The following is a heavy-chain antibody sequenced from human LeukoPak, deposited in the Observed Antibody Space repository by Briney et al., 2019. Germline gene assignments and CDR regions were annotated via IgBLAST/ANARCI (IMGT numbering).Heavy chain of an antibody. D-gene: IGHD5-12*01. Sequence: PSETLSLTCTVSGDSSSSHSYFWGWIRQRPGKGVEWIENIHHIGRTYYNPSLKSRVAISVDTSTNQFSLKLSSVTAADTAVYYCANLGYDFDYWGQGTLVTVSS. J-gene: IGHJ4*02. V-gene: IGHV4-39*07. CDR1: GDSSSSHSYF. CDR2: IHHIGRT. CDR3: ANLGYDFDY.